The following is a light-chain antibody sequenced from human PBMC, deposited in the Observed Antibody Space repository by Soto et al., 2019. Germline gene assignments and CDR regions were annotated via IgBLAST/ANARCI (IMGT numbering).Light chain of an antibody. Sequence: QSALTQPASVSGSPGQSITISCTGTSSGVGGYNYVSWYQQLPGKAPKLMIYDVSYRPSGVSDRFSGSKSDNTASLTISGLQAEDEADYYCTSYTSSSSTLDVVFGGGTKLTVL. J-gene: IGLJ2*01. CDR3: TSYTSSSSTLDVV. V-gene: IGLV2-14*01. CDR1: SSGVGGYNY. CDR2: DVS.